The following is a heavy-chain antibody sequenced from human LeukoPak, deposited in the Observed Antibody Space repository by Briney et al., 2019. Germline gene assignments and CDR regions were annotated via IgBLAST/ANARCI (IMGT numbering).Heavy chain of an antibody. V-gene: IGHV4-38-2*02. CDR2: SYYTGTT. CDR1: GYSISSGYF. Sequence: SEALSLTCTVSGYSISSGYFWGWIRQSPGKGLEWIASSYYTGTTYYNPSLKSRLTISVDTSKNQFSLKLSSVTAADTAVYYCATIATGRVDPDYWGQGSLVTVSS. CDR3: ATIATGRVDPDY. D-gene: IGHD6-13*01. J-gene: IGHJ4*02.